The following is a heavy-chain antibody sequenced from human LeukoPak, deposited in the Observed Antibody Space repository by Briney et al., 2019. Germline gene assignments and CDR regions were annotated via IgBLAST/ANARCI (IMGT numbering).Heavy chain of an antibody. CDR3: ARESGIAARGDYYYYGMDV. CDR1: GFTFSSYW. Sequence: PGGSLRLSCAASGFTFSSYWMSWLRQAPGKGLEGVANIKQDGSEKYYVVSVKGRFTISRDNAKNSLYLQMNSLRAEDTAVYYCARESGIAARGDYYYYGMDVWGQGTTVTVSS. CDR2: IKQDGSEK. V-gene: IGHV3-7*01. D-gene: IGHD6-6*01. J-gene: IGHJ6*02.